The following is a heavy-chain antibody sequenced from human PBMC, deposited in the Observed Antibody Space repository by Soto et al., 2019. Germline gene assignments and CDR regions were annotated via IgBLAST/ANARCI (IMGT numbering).Heavy chain of an antibody. V-gene: IGHV4-39*01. CDR1: GGSISSSSYY. D-gene: IGHD5-12*01. J-gene: IGHJ4*02. CDR3: ASGRSIVATILVDY. CDR2: IYYSGST. Sequence: QLQLQESGPGLVKPSETLSLTCTVSGGSISSSSYYWGWIRQPPGKGLEWIGSIYYSGSTYYNPSLKCRITISVDTSKNQFSRKLSSVTAADTAVYYCASGRSIVATILVDYWGQGTLVTVSS.